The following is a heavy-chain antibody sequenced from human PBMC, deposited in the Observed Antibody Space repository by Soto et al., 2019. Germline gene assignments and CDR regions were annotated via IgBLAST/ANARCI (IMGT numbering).Heavy chain of an antibody. D-gene: IGHD3-3*01. Sequence: ASAKLSCKASGYTFTSYDINWVRQATGQGLEWMGWMNPNSGNTGYAQKFQGRVTMTRNTSISTAYMELSSLRSEDTAVYYCARLIRLLGKYGRDVWVHDTTVNVSS. CDR3: ARLIRLLGKYGRDV. CDR1: GYTFTSYD. J-gene: IGHJ6*02. CDR2: MNPNSGNT. V-gene: IGHV1-8*01.